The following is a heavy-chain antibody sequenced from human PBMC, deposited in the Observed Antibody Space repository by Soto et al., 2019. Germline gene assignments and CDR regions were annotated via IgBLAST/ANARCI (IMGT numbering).Heavy chain of an antibody. CDR1: GYNFSSYW. V-gene: IGHV5-51*01. D-gene: IGHD3-10*01. J-gene: IGHJ4*02. Sequence: PAESLKISCKASGYNFSSYWIAWVRQMPGKGLEWMGIIYPGDSDATYSPSFEGQVTFSVDKSITTAYLQWISLKASDTAMYYCARQAYFGSGTYHSDYWGQGTQVTVSS. CDR2: IYPGDSDA. CDR3: ARQAYFGSGTYHSDY.